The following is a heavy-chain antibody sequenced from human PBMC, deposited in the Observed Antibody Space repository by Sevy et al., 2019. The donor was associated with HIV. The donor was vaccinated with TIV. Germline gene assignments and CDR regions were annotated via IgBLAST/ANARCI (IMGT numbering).Heavy chain of an antibody. CDR3: AREVPGSLYGMDV. D-gene: IGHD3-10*01. V-gene: IGHV3-13*01. J-gene: IGHJ6*02. CDR1: GFTLNNYD. Sequence: GRSLRLSCAASGFTLNNYDIHWVRQATGKGLEWISVIRTAGDTYYPDSVKGRFTISRENAKNSLYLQMNSLRAGDTAVYYCAREVPGSLYGMDVWGQGTTVTVSS. CDR2: IRTAGDT.